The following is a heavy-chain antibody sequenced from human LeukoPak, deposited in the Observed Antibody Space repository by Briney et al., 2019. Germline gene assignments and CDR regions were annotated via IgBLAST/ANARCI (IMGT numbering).Heavy chain of an antibody. Sequence: ASVKVSCKASGYTFTGYYMHWVRQAPGQGLEWMGWINPNSGGTNYAQKFQGRVTMTRDTSISTAYMELSRLRSDDTAVYYCARDSIYGSGSYHYWGQGTLVTVSS. J-gene: IGHJ4*02. V-gene: IGHV1-2*02. CDR1: GYTFTGYY. CDR3: ARDSIYGSGSYHY. CDR2: INPNSGGT. D-gene: IGHD3-10*01.